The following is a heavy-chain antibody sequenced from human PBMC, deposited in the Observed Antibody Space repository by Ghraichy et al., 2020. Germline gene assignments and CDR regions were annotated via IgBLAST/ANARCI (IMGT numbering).Heavy chain of an antibody. D-gene: IGHD4-11*01. J-gene: IGHJ4*02. V-gene: IGHV4-39*01. CDR1: GDSVKNINYF. Sequence: SQTLSLTCNVSGDSVKNINYFWGWIRQPPGKGLEWIGNVYYSGNTYYTPSLKSRVTISVDTSKNQFSLRLSSVTTADTAVYYCAGPRRPYSDSGAFDFWGQGILVTVSS. CDR3: AGPRRPYSDSGAFDF. CDR2: VYYSGNT.